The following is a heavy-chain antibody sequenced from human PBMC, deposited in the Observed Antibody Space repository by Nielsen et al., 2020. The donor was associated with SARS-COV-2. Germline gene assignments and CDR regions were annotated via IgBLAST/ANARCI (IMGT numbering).Heavy chain of an antibody. CDR2: IYTSGST. J-gene: IGHJ4*02. CDR3: TRPWDY. V-gene: IGHV4-61*02. CDR1: HGSINSTTYS. Sequence: LRLSCTVSHGSINSTTYSWNWIRQPAGKGLEWIGRIYTSGSTNYNPSLESRVTTSLDMFKNQFSLKLNSVTAADTAVYYCTRPWDYWGQGTLVTVSS.